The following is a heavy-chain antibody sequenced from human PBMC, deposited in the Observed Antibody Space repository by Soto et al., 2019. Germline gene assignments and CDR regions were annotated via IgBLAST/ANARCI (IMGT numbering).Heavy chain of an antibody. CDR1: GGTFSSYA. CDR3: ASSYDFWSGYFQWFDP. J-gene: IGHJ5*02. Sequence: QVQLVQSGAEVKKPGSSVKVSCKASGGTFSSYAISWVRQAPGQGLEWMGGIIPIFGTANYAQKFQGRVTITADEYTSTAYMELSSLRSEDTAVYYCASSYDFWSGYFQWFDPWGQGTLVTVSS. CDR2: IIPIFGTA. D-gene: IGHD3-3*01. V-gene: IGHV1-69*12.